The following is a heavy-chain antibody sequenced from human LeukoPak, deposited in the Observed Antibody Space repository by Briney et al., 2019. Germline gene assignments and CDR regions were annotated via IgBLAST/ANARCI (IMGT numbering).Heavy chain of an antibody. Sequence: SETLSLTCTVSGGSISSGDYYWSWIRQPPGKGLEWIGYIYYSGSTNYNPSLKSRVTISVDTSKNQFSLKLSSVTAADTAVYYCARRKGATTLRAYDYWGQGTLVTVSS. CDR2: IYYSGST. D-gene: IGHD1-26*01. V-gene: IGHV4-61*08. CDR3: ARRKGATTLRAYDY. CDR1: GGSISSGDYY. J-gene: IGHJ4*02.